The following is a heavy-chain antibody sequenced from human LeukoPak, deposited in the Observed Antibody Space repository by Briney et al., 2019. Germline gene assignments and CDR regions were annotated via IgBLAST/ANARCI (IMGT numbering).Heavy chain of an antibody. D-gene: IGHD2-2*02. V-gene: IGHV4-59*01. J-gene: IGHJ4*02. CDR3: ARYHCTSTSCYNFDY. Sequence: SETLSLTCTVSGGSISNYYWSWIRQPPGKGLEWIGYIYYSGSTNYNPSLKSRVTISVDTSKSQFSLKLSSVTAADTAVYYCARYHCTSTSCYNFDYWGQGTLVTVSS. CDR1: GGSISNYY. CDR2: IYYSGST.